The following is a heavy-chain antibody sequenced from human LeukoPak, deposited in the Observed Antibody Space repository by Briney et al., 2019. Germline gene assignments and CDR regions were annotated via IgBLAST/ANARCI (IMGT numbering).Heavy chain of an antibody. CDR1: GYTFTGYY. Sequence: GASVKVSCKASGYTFTGYYMHWVRQAPGQGLEWMGWINPNSGGTNYAQKFQGRVTMTRDMSTSTVYMELSSLRSEDTAVYYCARESSGWYRAEYFQHWGQGTLVTVSS. D-gene: IGHD6-19*01. V-gene: IGHV1-2*02. J-gene: IGHJ1*01. CDR3: ARESSGWYRAEYFQH. CDR2: INPNSGGT.